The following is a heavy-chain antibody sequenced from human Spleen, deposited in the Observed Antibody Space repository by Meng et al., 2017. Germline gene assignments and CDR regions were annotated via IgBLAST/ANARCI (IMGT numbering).Heavy chain of an antibody. CDR3: AKSYYYYGMDV. Sequence: GGSLRLSCVASGFGSSRYWMNWVRQAPGKGLEWVANIKQDGSEKYYVDSVTGRFIISRDNAKNSLHLQMNSLRVEDTAVYYCAKSYYYYGMDVWGQGTTVTVSS. CDR2: IKQDGSEK. CDR1: GFGSSRYW. J-gene: IGHJ6*02. V-gene: IGHV3-7*01.